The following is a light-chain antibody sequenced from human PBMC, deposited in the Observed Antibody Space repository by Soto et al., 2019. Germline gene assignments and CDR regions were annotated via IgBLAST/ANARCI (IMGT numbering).Light chain of an antibody. Sequence: IQLTQSPSSLSASVGDRFTITFRSSQSIRGYLSWYQQKPGKAPNLLIYGTSSLQSGVPSRFSGSGSGTDFTLTITGLLPEDFATYFCQETHTSGTFGQGTKVDI. CDR3: QETHTSGT. J-gene: IGKJ2*01. V-gene: IGKV1-39*01. CDR2: GTS. CDR1: QSIRGY.